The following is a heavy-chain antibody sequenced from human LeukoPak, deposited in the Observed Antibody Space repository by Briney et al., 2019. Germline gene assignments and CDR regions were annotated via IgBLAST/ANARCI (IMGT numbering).Heavy chain of an antibody. V-gene: IGHV4-61*08. CDR2: VYYTGST. D-gene: IGHD6-13*01. CDR1: GNSISSGDNY. CDR3: ARISSSNWYNERGAFDV. Sequence: SETLSLTCTVSGNSISSGDNYWSWVRQPPGKGLEWIGFVYYTGSTNYSPSLKSRVTISVDTSKNQFSLKLGSVTAADTAVYYCARISSSNWYNERGAFDVWGQGTMVTVSS. J-gene: IGHJ3*01.